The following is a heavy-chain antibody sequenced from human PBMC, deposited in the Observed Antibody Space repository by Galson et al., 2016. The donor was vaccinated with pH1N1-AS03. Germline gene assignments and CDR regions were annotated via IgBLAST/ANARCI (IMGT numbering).Heavy chain of an antibody. J-gene: IGHJ4*02. Sequence: SLRLSCAASGFTFGDYAMHWVRLAPGKGLEWVSGITWNSDSIGYADSVKGRFTISRDNAQNSLYLQMNSLRSEDTALYYCTALDFWGQGTLVTVAS. CDR3: TALDF. CDR2: ITWNSDSI. V-gene: IGHV3-9*01. CDR1: GFTFGDYA.